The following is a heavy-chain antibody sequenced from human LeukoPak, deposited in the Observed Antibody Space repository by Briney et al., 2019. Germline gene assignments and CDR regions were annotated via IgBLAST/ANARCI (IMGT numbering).Heavy chain of an antibody. CDR1: GLTFTSWA. CDR3: SDHILVH. D-gene: IGHD2-21*01. Sequence: GGSLRLSCAATGLTFTSWAMSWVRLAPGKGLEWISGISGDGVHTYYVDSVKGRFTISRDNARNALYLQMNSLRPEDTALYFCSDHILVHWGQGTLVSVST. CDR2: ISGDGVHT. J-gene: IGHJ1*01. V-gene: IGHV3-23*01.